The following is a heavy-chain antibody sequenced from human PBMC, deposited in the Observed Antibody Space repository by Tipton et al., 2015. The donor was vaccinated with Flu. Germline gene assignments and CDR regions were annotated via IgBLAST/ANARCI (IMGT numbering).Heavy chain of an antibody. J-gene: IGHJ4*02. CDR2: IYYSGST. Sequence: TLSLTCTVSGGSISSGGYYWSWIRQHPGKGLEWIGYIYYSGSTYYNPSLKSRVTISADTSKNQFSLKLSSVTAADTAVYYCARVDSSGYYPGHWGQGTLVTVSS. CDR1: GGSISSGGYY. D-gene: IGHD3-22*01. V-gene: IGHV4-31*03. CDR3: ARVDSSGYYPGH.